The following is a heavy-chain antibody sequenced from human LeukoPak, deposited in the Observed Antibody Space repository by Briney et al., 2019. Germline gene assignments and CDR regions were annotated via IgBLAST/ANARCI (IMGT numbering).Heavy chain of an antibody. CDR1: GGSISSYY. V-gene: IGHV4-59*01. Sequence: SETLSLTCTVSGGSISSYYWNWIRQSPGKGLEWIGYVYYSGSTNYNPSFKSRVTISVDTSKNQFSLKLSSVTAADTAVYYCARDYHRKISYMDVWGKGTTVTVSS. J-gene: IGHJ6*03. CDR3: ARDYHRKISYMDV. D-gene: IGHD3-16*02. CDR2: VYYSGST.